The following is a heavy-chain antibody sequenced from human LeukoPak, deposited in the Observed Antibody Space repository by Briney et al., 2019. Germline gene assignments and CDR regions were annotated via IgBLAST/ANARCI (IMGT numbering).Heavy chain of an antibody. CDR3: AKSNGYGLVDI. CDR1: GYSISSGYY. CDR2: IFYSGST. D-gene: IGHD3-10*01. Sequence: SETLSLTCTVSGYSISSGYYWGWIRQPPGKGLEWIGSIFYSGSTYYSPSLKSRVTISLDTSRNQFSLKLNSVTAADTAVYYCAKSNGYGLVDIWGQGTMVTVSS. V-gene: IGHV4-38-2*02. J-gene: IGHJ3*02.